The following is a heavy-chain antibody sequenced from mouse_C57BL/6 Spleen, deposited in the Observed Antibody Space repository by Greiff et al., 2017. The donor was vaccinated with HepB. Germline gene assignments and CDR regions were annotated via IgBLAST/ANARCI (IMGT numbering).Heavy chain of an antibody. CDR3: ASAITTPYWYFAV. CDR1: GYTFTSYW. V-gene: IGHV1-69*01. D-gene: IGHD1-2*01. Sequence: QVQLQQPGAELVMPGASVKLSCKASGYTFTSYWMHWVKQRPGQGLEWIGEIDPSDSYTNYNQKFKGKSTLTVDKSSSTAYMQLSSLTSEDSAVYYCASAITTPYWYFAVWGTGTTVTVSS. CDR2: IDPSDSYT. J-gene: IGHJ1*03.